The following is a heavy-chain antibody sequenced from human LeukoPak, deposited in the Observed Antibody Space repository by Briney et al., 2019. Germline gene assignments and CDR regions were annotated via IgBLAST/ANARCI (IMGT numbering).Heavy chain of an antibody. CDR1: GFTFSSYA. V-gene: IGHV3-23*01. CDR3: AKAQGSSWYSYFDY. Sequence: GGSLRLSCAASGFTFSSYAMSWVRQAPGKGLEWGSAISGSGGSTYYADSGKGRFNISRDNSKNTLYLQMKSLRAEDTAVYYCAKAQGSSWYSYFDYWGQGTLVTVSS. CDR2: ISGSGGST. D-gene: IGHD6-13*01. J-gene: IGHJ4*02.